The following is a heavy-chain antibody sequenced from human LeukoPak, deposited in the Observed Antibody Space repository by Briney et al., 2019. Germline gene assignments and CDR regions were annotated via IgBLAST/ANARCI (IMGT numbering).Heavy chain of an antibody. Sequence: HGESLKISCEGSGYEFTSYWIAWVRQLPGKGLEWMGNIYPGDSDTKYSPSFQGQVTLTVDKSISTAYLQWSSLKTSDTAIYYCARRHLGGWRYSDYWGQGTLVTVSS. CDR2: IYPGDSDT. CDR3: ARRHLGGWRYSDY. J-gene: IGHJ4*02. V-gene: IGHV5-51*01. CDR1: GYEFTSYW. D-gene: IGHD6-19*01.